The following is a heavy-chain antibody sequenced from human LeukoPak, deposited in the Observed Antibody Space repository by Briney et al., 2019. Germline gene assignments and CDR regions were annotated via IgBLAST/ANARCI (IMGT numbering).Heavy chain of an antibody. CDR3: AKTTAQGGDFDY. CDR1: GFTFSSYG. CDR2: IWYDGSNK. V-gene: IGHV3-30*02. Sequence: GGSLRLSCAASGFTFSSYGMHWVRQAPGKGLEWVAVIWYDGSNKYYADSVKGRFTISRDNSKNTLYLQMNSLRAEDTAVYYCAKTTAQGGDFDYWGQGTLVTVSS. D-gene: IGHD1-1*01. J-gene: IGHJ4*02.